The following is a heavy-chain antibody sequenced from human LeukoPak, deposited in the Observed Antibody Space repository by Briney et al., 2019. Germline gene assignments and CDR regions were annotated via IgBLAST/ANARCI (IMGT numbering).Heavy chain of an antibody. CDR2: INPSGGST. V-gene: IGHV1-46*01. D-gene: IGHD2/OR15-2a*01. Sequence: ASVKVSCKASGYTFSNFYIHWVRQAPGRGLEWMGIINPSGGSTSYAQKFQGRVTMTRDTSTSTVYMDLSSLISEDTAVYYCARFYTSAFDYWGQGTLVTVSS. CDR1: GYTFSNFY. CDR3: ARFYTSAFDY. J-gene: IGHJ4*02.